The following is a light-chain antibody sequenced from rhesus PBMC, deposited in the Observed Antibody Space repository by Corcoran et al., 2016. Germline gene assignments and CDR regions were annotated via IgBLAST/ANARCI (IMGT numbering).Light chain of an antibody. CDR2: EVS. J-gene: IGKJ1*01. V-gene: IGKV2-65*01. CDR3: GQGTTVPWT. Sequence: DVVMTQSPLSLPITPGQPASISCRSSQSLVHSNGNTYLSWYQQKPGQPPRRLIYEVSNRDSGVPDRFSGSGAGTDFTLKISRVEAEVVGVYYCGQGTTVPWTFGQGTKVEIK. CDR1: QSLVHSNGNTY.